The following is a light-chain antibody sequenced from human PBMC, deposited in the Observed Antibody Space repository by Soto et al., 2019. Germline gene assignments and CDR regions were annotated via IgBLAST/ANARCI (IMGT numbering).Light chain of an antibody. Sequence: DIQMTQSPSSLSASVGDRVTIACRASQSISTSLNGYQQKQGKAPKILVYVASSLQSGVTSSFSGSGSETDLTLTISSPQPEDFATYLCQQSYRTPYTLGQGTKLEIK. CDR2: VAS. CDR3: QQSYRTPYT. V-gene: IGKV1-39*01. CDR1: QSISTS. J-gene: IGKJ2*01.